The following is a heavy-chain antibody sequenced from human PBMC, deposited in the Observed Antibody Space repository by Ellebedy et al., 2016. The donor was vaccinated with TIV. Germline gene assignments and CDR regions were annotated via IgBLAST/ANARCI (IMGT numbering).Heavy chain of an antibody. D-gene: IGHD3-16*01. Sequence: SLKISCVASGITFDDYAMHWVRQAPGKGLEWVSGISWNSGSIGYADSVKGRFTISRDNAKNSLYLQMNSLRPEDTALYYCAKDKRMITFGGVIDYWGQGTLVTVSS. J-gene: IGHJ4*02. CDR1: GITFDDYA. CDR2: ISWNSGSI. CDR3: AKDKRMITFGGVIDY. V-gene: IGHV3-9*01.